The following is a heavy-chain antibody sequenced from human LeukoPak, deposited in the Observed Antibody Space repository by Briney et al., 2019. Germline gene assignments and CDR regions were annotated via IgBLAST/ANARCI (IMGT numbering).Heavy chain of an antibody. V-gene: IGHV3-7*01. CDR1: GFTFSSYW. Sequence: GGSLRLSCAASGFTFSSYWMNWARQAPGKGLEWVASINHNGNVNYYVDSVKGRFTISRDIAKNTLYLQMNSLRVEDTGVYYCAKDHYWSIDYWGRGTLVTVSS. CDR2: INHNGNVN. J-gene: IGHJ4*02. CDR3: AKDHYWSIDY. D-gene: IGHD3-3*01.